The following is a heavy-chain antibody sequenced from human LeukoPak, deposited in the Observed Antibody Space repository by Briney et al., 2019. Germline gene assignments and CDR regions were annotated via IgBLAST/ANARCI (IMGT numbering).Heavy chain of an antibody. CDR3: ASLYSSSP. V-gene: IGHV4-30-2*01. J-gene: IGHJ5*02. Sequence: PSETLSLTCTVSGGSISSGGYYWSWIRQPPGKGLEWIGYICHSGSTYYNPSLKSRVTISVDRSKNQFSLKLSSVTAADTAVYYCASLYSSSPWGQGTLVTVSS. CDR1: GGSISSGGYY. CDR2: ICHSGST. D-gene: IGHD6-13*01.